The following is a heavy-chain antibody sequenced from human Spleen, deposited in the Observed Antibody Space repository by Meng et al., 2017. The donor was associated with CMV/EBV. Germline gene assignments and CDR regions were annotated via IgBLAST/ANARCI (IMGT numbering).Heavy chain of an antibody. D-gene: IGHD3-10*01. V-gene: IGHV3-30*02. J-gene: IGHJ6*02. Sequence: GGSLRLSCTASGFTLSSYAMHWVRQAPGKGLEWVAFIRYDGSSKYYTDSVKGRFTISRDNSKNTLYLVMNSLRAEDTAVYYCASFMVRGVIGYGMDVWGQGTTVTVSS. CDR2: IRYDGSSK. CDR3: ASFMVRGVIGYGMDV. CDR1: GFTLSSYA.